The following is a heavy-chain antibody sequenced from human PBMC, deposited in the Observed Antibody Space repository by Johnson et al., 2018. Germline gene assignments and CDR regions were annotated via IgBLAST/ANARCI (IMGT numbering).Heavy chain of an antibody. J-gene: IGHJ3*02. V-gene: IGHV3-30-3*01. D-gene: IGHD3-10*01. Sequence: QVQLVESGGGVVQPGRSLRLSCAASGFTFSSYAMHWVRQAPGKGLEWVAVISYDGSNKYYADSVKGRFTISRDNSKNTLYLQMNSLRAEDTAVYFCARGRVGCFDIWGPGTMVTVSS. CDR1: GFTFSSYA. CDR3: ARGRVGCFDI. CDR2: ISYDGSNK.